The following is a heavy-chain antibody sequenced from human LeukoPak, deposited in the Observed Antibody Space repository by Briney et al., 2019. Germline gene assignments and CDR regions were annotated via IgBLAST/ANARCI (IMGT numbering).Heavy chain of an antibody. J-gene: IGHJ6*03. CDR3: AKDGRYYDFWSGYYRYYYYYMDV. CDR2: IWYDGSNK. Sequence: GGSLRLSCAASGFTFSSYGMHWVRQAPGKGLEWVAVIWYDGSNKYYADSVKGRFTISRDNSKNTLYLQMNSLRAEDTAVYYCAKDGRYYDFWSGYYRYYYYYMDVWGKGTTVTVSS. V-gene: IGHV3-33*06. D-gene: IGHD3-3*01. CDR1: GFTFSSYG.